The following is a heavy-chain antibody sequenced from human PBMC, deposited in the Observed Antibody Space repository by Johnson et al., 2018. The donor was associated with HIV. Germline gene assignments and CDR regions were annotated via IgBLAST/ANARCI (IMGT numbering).Heavy chain of an antibody. J-gene: IGHJ3*02. CDR3: AKVHSGQLVGYAFDI. D-gene: IGHD1-26*01. Sequence: VQLVESGGGLVQPGGSLRLSCAASGFTFNKYAMSWVRQAPRKGLVWVSAISGSGVRTYYADSVKGQFIISRDNSRNTLYLQMNSLRAEDTALYYCAKVHSGQLVGYAFDIWGQGTMVTVSS. CDR2: ISGSGVRT. V-gene: IGHV3-23*04. CDR1: GFTFNKYA.